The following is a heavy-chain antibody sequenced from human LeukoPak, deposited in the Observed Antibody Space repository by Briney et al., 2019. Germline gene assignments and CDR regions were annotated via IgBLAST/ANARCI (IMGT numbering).Heavy chain of an antibody. J-gene: IGHJ4*02. CDR1: GGSISSGSYY. CDR2: IYTSGST. D-gene: IGHD6-13*01. Sequence: PSQTLSLTCTVSGGSISSGSYYWSWIRQPAGEGLEWIGRIYTSGSTNYNPSLKSRVTISVDTSKNQFSLKLSSVTAADTAVYYCARGRIAAAGSQYFDYWGQGTLVTVSS. V-gene: IGHV4-61*02. CDR3: ARGRIAAAGSQYFDY.